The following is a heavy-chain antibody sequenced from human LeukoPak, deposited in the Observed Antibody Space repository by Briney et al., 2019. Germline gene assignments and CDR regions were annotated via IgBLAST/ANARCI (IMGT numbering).Heavy chain of an antibody. D-gene: IGHD6-19*01. J-gene: IGHJ4*02. Sequence: SETLSLTCTVSGGSISSHYWSWIRQPPGKGLEWIGYIYYSGSTNYNPSLKSRVTISVDTSKNQFSLKLSSVTAADTAVYYCAREAAVAGTYDYWSQGTLVTVSS. CDR3: AREAAVAGTYDY. CDR2: IYYSGST. CDR1: GGSISSHY. V-gene: IGHV4-59*11.